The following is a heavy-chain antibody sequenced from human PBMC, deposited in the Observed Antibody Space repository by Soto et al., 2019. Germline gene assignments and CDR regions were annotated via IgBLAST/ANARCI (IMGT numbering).Heavy chain of an antibody. CDR3: ARASPWFGELLTSPYYYYGMDV. J-gene: IGHJ6*02. Sequence: EVQLVESGGGLVKPGGSLRLSCAASGFTFSSYSMNWVRQAPGKGLEWVSSISSSSSYIYYADSVKGRFPISRDNAKNXPSWQXXSLRAEDTAVYYCARASPWFGELLTSPYYYYGMDVWGQGTTVTVSS. D-gene: IGHD3-10*01. CDR2: ISSSSSYI. CDR1: GFTFSSYS. V-gene: IGHV3-21*01.